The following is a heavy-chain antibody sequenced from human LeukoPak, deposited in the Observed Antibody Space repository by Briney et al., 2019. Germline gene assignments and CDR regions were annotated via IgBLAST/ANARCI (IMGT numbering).Heavy chain of an antibody. CDR2: INHSGST. Sequence: SETLSLTCAVCGGSFSGYYWSWIRQPPGKGLGWIGEINHSGSTNYNPSLKSRVTISVDTSKNQFSLKLSSVTAADTAVYYCARGWNRMVRGVIGYWGEGTRVTVSS. D-gene: IGHD3-10*01. CDR3: ARGWNRMVRGVIGY. J-gene: IGHJ4*02. CDR1: GGSFSGYY. V-gene: IGHV4-34*01.